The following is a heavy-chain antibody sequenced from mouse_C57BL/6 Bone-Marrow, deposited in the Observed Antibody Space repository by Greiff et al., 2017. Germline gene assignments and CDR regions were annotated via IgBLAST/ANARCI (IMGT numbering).Heavy chain of an antibody. CDR2: INPNNGGT. J-gene: IGHJ2*01. D-gene: IGHD1-1*01. CDR1: GYTFTDYY. CDR3: ARNIWIYYYGSSLYYFDY. V-gene: IGHV1-26*01. Sequence: EVQLQQSGPELVKPGASVKISCKASGYTFTDYYMNWVKQSHGKSLEWIGDINPNNGGTSYNQKFKGKATLTVDKSSSTAYMELRSLTSEDSAVYYCARNIWIYYYGSSLYYFDYWGQGTTLTVSS.